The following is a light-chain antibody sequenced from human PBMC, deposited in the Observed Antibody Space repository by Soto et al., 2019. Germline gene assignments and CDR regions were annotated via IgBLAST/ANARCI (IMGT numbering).Light chain of an antibody. J-gene: IGKJ5*01. CDR1: QSVSSSY. CDR3: QQYGSSPQT. CDR2: GAS. Sequence: DIVLTQSPGTLSLSPGERATLSCRASQSVSSSYLAWYQQKPGQAPRLLIYGASNKATGIPDRFSGSGSGTDFTLTISRLEPEDFAVYYCQQYGSSPQTFGQGTRLEIK. V-gene: IGKV3-20*01.